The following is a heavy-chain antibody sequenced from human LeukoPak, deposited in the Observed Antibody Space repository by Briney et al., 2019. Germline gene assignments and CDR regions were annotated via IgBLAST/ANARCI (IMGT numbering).Heavy chain of an antibody. Sequence: GGSLRLSCAASGFTFNNYPMSWVRQAPGKGLEWVANIKQDGSEKYYVDSVKGRFTISRDNAKNSLYLQMNSLRAEDTAVYYCARDYGEPYFDYWGQGTLVTVSS. CDR2: IKQDGSEK. D-gene: IGHD4-17*01. CDR3: ARDYGEPYFDY. V-gene: IGHV3-7*01. CDR1: GFTFNNYP. J-gene: IGHJ4*02.